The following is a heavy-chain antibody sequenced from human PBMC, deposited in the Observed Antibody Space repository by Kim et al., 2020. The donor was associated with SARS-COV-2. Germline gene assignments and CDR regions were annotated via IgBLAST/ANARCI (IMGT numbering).Heavy chain of an antibody. CDR3: SRGHSGVPIYALDI. V-gene: IGHV3-72*01. CDR2: IGNKAHSYTT. Sequence: GGSLRLSCASSGLTFGDHYMDWVRQAPGGGLEWIGRIGNKAHSYTTEYAASVKDRFTISRDDQKNSLHLQMNSLRTDDTAVYYCSRGHSGVPIYALDIWGQGTVVTVSS. D-gene: IGHD3-10*01. J-gene: IGHJ3*02. CDR1: GLTFGDHY.